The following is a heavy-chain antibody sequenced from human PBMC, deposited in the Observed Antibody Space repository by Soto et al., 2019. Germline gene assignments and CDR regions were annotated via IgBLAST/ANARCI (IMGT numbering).Heavy chain of an antibody. CDR1: GFTFSSYE. D-gene: IGHD4-4*01. Sequence: PXESLLLSCAVSGFTFSSYEMNWVRQAAGKGLEWVSYIGTSGKTIYYADSVRGRFTISRDNAKNSLYLQMNSLRAEDTAVYFCARDPAIYSGKFDYGLDVWGRGTTVTVSS. V-gene: IGHV3-48*03. J-gene: IGHJ6*02. CDR2: IGTSGKTI. CDR3: ARDPAIYSGKFDYGLDV.